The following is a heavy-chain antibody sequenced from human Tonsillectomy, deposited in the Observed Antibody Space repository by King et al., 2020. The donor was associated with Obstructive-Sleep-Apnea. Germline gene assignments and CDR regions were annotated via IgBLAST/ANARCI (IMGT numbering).Heavy chain of an antibody. CDR2: IDPSDSYT. D-gene: IGHD6-13*01. Sequence: QLVQSGSEVKKPGESLRISCKGSGYSFTSYWISWVRQMPGKCVEWRGRIDPSDSYTNYRPSCHVHGTISAAKSISTAYLQWSSLKAADTAMYYCARARIAAAGTDYWGQGTLVTVSS. CDR3: ARARIAAAGTDY. CDR1: GYSFTSYW. V-gene: IGHV5-10-1*01. J-gene: IGHJ4*02.